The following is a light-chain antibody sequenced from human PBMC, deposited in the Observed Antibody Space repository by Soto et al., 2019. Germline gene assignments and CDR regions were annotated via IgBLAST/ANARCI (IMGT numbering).Light chain of an antibody. J-gene: IGLJ3*02. CDR3: QSYDSSLSGWL. CDR2: GDI. Sequence: QSVLTQPPSVAGATGQRVTISCTGSSSNIGAGYNVHWYQQVPGTAPKLLIYGDINRPSGVPDRFSGSKSGTSASLAITGLQAEDEADYYCQSYDSSLSGWLFGGGTKLTVL. V-gene: IGLV1-40*01. CDR1: SSNIGAGYN.